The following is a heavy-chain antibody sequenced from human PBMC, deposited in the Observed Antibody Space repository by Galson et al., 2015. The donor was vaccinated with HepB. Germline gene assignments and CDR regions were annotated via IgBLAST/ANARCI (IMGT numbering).Heavy chain of an antibody. J-gene: IGHJ2*01. D-gene: IGHD3-10*01. CDR2: VAHDGTVQ. CDR3: AKEPGPRASPWYFDL. Sequence: SLRLSCAASGFVFSEYGMHWVRQPPGKALEWVAVVAHDGTVQYYADSVKGRFTVSRDNSKNTMYLQLNSPRPEDAGLYYCAKEPGPRASPWYFDLWGRSTLVTVSS. V-gene: IGHV3-30*18. CDR1: GFVFSEYG.